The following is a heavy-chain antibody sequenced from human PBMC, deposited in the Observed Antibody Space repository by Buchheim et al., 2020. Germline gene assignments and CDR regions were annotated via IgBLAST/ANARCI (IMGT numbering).Heavy chain of an antibody. D-gene: IGHD2-21*01. Sequence: QVQLVESGGGVVQPGRSLRLSCAASGFTFSSYAMHWVRQAPGKGLEWVAVISYDGSNKYYADSVKGRFTISRDNSKNTLYLQMNSLRAEDTAVYYCAELLGAVSLDYWGQGTL. CDR2: ISYDGSNK. CDR1: GFTFSSYA. V-gene: IGHV3-30-3*01. J-gene: IGHJ4*02. CDR3: AELLGAVSLDY.